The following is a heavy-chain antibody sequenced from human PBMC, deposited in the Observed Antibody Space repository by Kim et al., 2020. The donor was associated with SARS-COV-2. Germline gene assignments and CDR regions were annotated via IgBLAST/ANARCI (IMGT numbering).Heavy chain of an antibody. CDR1: GFTFSNAW. D-gene: IGHD3-9*01. J-gene: IGHJ4*02. CDR3: TTGARFDILTGYYIGGDY. Sequence: GGSLRLSCAASGFTFSNAWMSWVRQAPGKGLEWVGRIKSKTDGGTTDYAAPVKGRFTISRDDSKNTLYLQMNSLKTEDTAVYYCTTGARFDILTGYYIGGDYWGQGTLVTVSS. CDR2: IKSKTDGGTT. V-gene: IGHV3-15*01.